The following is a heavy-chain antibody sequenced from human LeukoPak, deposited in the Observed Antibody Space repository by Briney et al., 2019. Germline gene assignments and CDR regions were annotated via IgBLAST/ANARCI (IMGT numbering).Heavy chain of an antibody. CDR1: GDSVSSNSAA. V-gene: IGHV6-1*01. J-gene: IGHJ3*02. Sequence: SQTLSLTCAISGDSVSSNSAAWNWIRQSPSRGLEWLGRTYYRSKWYNDYAVSVKSRITINPDTSKNQFSLQLNSVTPEDTAVYYCAREVTGPVEMVTIQGQDAFDIWGQGTMVTVSS. CDR2: TYYRSKWYN. CDR3: AREVTGPVEMVTIQGQDAFDI. D-gene: IGHD5-18*01.